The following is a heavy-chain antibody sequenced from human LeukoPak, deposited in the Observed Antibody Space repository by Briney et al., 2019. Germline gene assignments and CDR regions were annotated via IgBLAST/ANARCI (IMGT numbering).Heavy chain of an antibody. J-gene: IGHJ4*02. CDR3: ERDGRLGELSWGVFDY. Sequence: SETLSLTCTVSGGSISSYYWSWIRQPPGKGLEWIGYIYYSGSTNYNPSLKSRVTISVDTSKNQSSLKLSSVTAADTAVYYCERDGRLGELSWGVFDYWGQGTLVTVSS. V-gene: IGHV4-59*01. CDR1: GGSISSYY. D-gene: IGHD3-16*02. CDR2: IYYSGST.